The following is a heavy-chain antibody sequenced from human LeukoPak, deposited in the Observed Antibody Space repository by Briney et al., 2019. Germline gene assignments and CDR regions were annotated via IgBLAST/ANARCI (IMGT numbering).Heavy chain of an antibody. V-gene: IGHV3-9*01. CDR3: ARGARYDNRYYFDY. CDR1: GFTFDDYA. J-gene: IGHJ4*02. D-gene: IGHD3-22*01. CDR2: ISWNSGSI. Sequence: GRSLRLSCAASGFTFDDYAMHWVRQAPGKGLEWVSGISWNSGSIGYADSVKGRFTISRDNAKNSLYLQMNSLRAEDTALYYCARGARYDNRYYFDYWGQGTLVTVS.